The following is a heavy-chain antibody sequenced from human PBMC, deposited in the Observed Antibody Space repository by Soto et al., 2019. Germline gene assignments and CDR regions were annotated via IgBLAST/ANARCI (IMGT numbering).Heavy chain of an antibody. D-gene: IGHD5-18*01. CDR3: SKRVGYRGSFDY. Sequence: SGPTLVNPTQTLTLTCTFSGFSLTTLGVSVGWIRQSPGKALEWLASINWNDDKRYSPSLKSRVTITKDNSKKQVVLTMTNVDPVDTATYFCSKRVGYRGSFDYWGQGTLVNGS. CDR1: GFSLTTLGVS. J-gene: IGHJ4*02. V-gene: IGHV2-5*01. CDR2: INWNDDK.